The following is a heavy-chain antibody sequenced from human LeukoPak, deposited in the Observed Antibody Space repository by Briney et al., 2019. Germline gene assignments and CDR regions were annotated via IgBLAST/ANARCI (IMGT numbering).Heavy chain of an antibody. CDR1: GGSISSYY. J-gene: IGHJ4*02. CDR2: IYYSGST. CDR3: ARSVGSERDFDY. Sequence: SETLSLTCTVSGGSISSYYWSWIRQPPGKGLEWIGYIYYSGSTNYDPSLKSRVTISVDTSKNQFSLKLSSVTAADTAVYYCARSVGSERDFDYWGQGTLVTVSS. V-gene: IGHV4-59*01. D-gene: IGHD1-26*01.